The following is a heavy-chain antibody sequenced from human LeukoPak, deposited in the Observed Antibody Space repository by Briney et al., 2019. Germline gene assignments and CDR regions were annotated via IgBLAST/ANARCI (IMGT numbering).Heavy chain of an antibody. CDR1: GGSISNSAYY. CDR3: ARHYYGSGNYYWFDP. D-gene: IGHD3-10*01. Sequence: SETLSLTCTVSGGSISNSAYYWGWIRQPPGTGLEWIACIYYSGSTYYNPSLKSRVTISVDTSKNQFSLKLSSVTAADTAVYYCARHYYGSGNYYWFDPWGQGTLVTVSS. J-gene: IGHJ5*02. V-gene: IGHV4-39*01. CDR2: IYYSGST.